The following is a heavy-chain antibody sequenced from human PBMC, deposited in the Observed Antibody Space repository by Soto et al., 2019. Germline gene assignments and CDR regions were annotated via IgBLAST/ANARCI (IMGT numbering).Heavy chain of an antibody. CDR3: AKASGMSWYNWCDP. D-gene: IGHD6-13*01. Sequence: QVQLVQSGAEVKKPGSSVKVSCKASGGNFTSYAISWVRQAPGQGLEFMGGIVPLFGTTNYAHKFRGRVTVTADESTSTVYMEMSSLRSEDTAVYYCAKASGMSWYNWCDPWVQGTLVTVSP. J-gene: IGHJ5*02. V-gene: IGHV1-69*01. CDR1: GGNFTSYA. CDR2: IVPLFGTT.